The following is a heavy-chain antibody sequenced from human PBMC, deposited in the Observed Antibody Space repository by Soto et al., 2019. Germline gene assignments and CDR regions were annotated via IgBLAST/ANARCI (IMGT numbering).Heavy chain of an antibody. D-gene: IGHD5-12*01. CDR2: SSSSGSTI. J-gene: IGHJ4*02. CDR1: GFAFSSYA. Sequence: GGSLRLSCAASGFAFSSYAMSWVRQAPGKGLEWVSYSSSSGSTIFYADSVKGRFTISRDNAKNSLYLQMNSLRGEDTAVYYCARASGYTLDYWGQGTLVTVSS. V-gene: IGHV3-48*03. CDR3: ARASGYTLDY.